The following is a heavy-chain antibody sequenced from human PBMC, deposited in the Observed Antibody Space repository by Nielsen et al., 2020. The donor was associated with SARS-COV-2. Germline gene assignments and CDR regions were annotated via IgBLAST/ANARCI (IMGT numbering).Heavy chain of an antibody. CDR3: AKEETYYDILTDYLPRGMDV. CDR2: IYSGGSST. J-gene: IGHJ6*02. Sequence: WIRQPPGKGLEWVSVIYSGGSSTYYADSVKGRFTISRDNSKNTLYLQMNSLRAEDTAVYYCAKEETYYDILTDYLPRGMDVWGQGTTVTVSS. V-gene: IGHV3-23*03. D-gene: IGHD3-9*01.